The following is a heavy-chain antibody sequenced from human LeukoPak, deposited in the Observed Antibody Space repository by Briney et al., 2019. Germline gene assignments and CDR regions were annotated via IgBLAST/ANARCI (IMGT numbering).Heavy chain of an antibody. Sequence: SETLSLTCTVSGDPISSNSHFWGWVRQPPGKGLEWIGSIYYSGNKQYNPSLKSRLTIPVDTSKNQFSLKLSSVTAADTAVYYCARGLLFAGNSYFDYWGQGVLVTVSS. D-gene: IGHD4-23*01. J-gene: IGHJ4*02. CDR3: ARGLLFAGNSYFDY. V-gene: IGHV4-39*07. CDR2: IYYSGNK. CDR1: GDPISSNSHF.